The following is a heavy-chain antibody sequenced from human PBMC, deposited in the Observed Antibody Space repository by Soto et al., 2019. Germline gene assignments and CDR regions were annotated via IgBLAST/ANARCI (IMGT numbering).Heavy chain of an antibody. CDR3: ARDLGNRYYYYDGMDV. D-gene: IGHD2-15*01. V-gene: IGHV1-18*04. CDR2: ISAYNGNT. J-gene: IGHJ6*02. Sequence: ASVKVSCKASGYTLTSYGISWVRQAPGQGLEWMGWISAYNGNTNYAQKLQGRVTMTTDTSTSTAYMELRRLRSDDTAVYYCARDLGNRYYYYDGMDVWGQGTTVTVSS. CDR1: GYTLTSYG.